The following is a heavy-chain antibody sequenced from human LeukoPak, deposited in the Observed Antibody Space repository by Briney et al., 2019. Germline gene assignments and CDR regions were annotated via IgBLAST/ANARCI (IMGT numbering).Heavy chain of an antibody. CDR3: TRDTSPHSGSYYRSDAFDI. Sequence: GGSLRLSCTASGFTFGDYAMSWFRQAPGKGLEWVGFIRSKAYGGTTEYAASVKGRFTISRDDSKSIAYLQMNSLKTEDTAVYYCTRDTSPHSGSYYRSDAFDIWGQGTMVTVSS. CDR2: IRSKAYGGTT. D-gene: IGHD1-26*01. CDR1: GFTFGDYA. V-gene: IGHV3-49*03. J-gene: IGHJ3*02.